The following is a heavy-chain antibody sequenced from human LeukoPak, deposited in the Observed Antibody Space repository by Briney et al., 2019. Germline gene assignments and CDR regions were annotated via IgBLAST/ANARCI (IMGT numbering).Heavy chain of an antibody. CDR2: IYPGDSDT. D-gene: IGHD3-10*01. V-gene: IGHV5-51*01. Sequence: GESLKISCKGSGYSFTSYWIGWVRQMPGKGLEWMGIIYPGDSDTRYSPSFQGQVTISADKSISTAYLQWSSLKASDTAMYYCAGSPPFQADYYYGSGSYYLEPFDYWGQGTLVTVSS. J-gene: IGHJ4*02. CDR1: GYSFTSYW. CDR3: AGSPPFQADYYYGSGSYYLEPFDY.